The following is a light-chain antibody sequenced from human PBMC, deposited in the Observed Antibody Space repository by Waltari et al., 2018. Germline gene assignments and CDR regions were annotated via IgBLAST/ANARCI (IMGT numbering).Light chain of an antibody. J-gene: IGKJ5*01. CDR1: QSVLYNSNNKNY. Sequence: DIVMTQSPDSLAVSLGERATINCKSSQSVLYNSNNKNYLAWYQQKPGQPPQLLIYWASTRESGVPDRFSGSGSRTDFTLTISSLQAEDVAVYYCQQYYSTITFGQGTRLEIK. V-gene: IGKV4-1*01. CDR3: QQYYSTIT. CDR2: WAS.